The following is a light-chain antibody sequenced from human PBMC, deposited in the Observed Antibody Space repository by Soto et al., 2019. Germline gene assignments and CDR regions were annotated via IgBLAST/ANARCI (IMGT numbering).Light chain of an antibody. CDR2: EVS. CDR1: SSDVGDYNY. J-gene: IGLJ2*01. Sequence: QSALTQPPFASGSPGQSVTISCTGTSSDVGDYNYVSWYQQHPGKAPKLMIYEVSKRPSGVPDRFSGSKSGNTASLTVSGLQAEDEADYYCSSYAGSNNVVFGGGTKLTVL. V-gene: IGLV2-8*01. CDR3: SSYAGSNNVV.